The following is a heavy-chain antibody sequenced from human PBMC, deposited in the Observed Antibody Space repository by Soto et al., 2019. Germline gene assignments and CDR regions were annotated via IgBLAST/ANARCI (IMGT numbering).Heavy chain of an antibody. V-gene: IGHV1-69*06. CDR3: ARPGPTGVYYGMDV. CDR1: GGTFSSYA. CDR2: IIPIFGTA. D-gene: IGHD3-10*01. J-gene: IGHJ6*02. Sequence: GASVKVSCKASGGTFSSYAIGWVRQAPGQGLEWMGGIIPIFGTANYAQKFQGRVTITADNSTSTAYMELSSLRSEDTAVYYCARPGPTGVYYGMDVWGQGTTVTVSS.